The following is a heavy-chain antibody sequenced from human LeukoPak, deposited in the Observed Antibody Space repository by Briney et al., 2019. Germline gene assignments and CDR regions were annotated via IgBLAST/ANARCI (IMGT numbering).Heavy chain of an antibody. CDR1: GYTCTSYG. J-gene: IGHJ4*02. Sequence: ASVKVSCKASGYTCTSYGISWVRQAPGQGLEWMGWISAYNGNTNYARKLQGRVTMTTDTSTSTAYMELRSLRSDDTAVYYCARISETTVTATFDYWGQGTLVTVSS. CDR3: ARISETTVTATFDY. CDR2: ISAYNGNT. V-gene: IGHV1-18*01. D-gene: IGHD4-17*01.